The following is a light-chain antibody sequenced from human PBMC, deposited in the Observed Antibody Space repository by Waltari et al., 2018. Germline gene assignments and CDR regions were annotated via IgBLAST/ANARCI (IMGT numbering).Light chain of an antibody. J-gene: IGLJ2*01. CDR3: QVWDSNTAV. CDR2: RDS. CDR1: NIGSKN. V-gene: IGLV3-9*01. Sequence: SYELTQPLSVSVALGQTARMTCGGNNIGSKNVHWYLQKPGQAPVLVIYRDSNRPSGIPGRFSGSNSGNTATLTISRAQAGDEADFYCQVWDSNTAVFGGGT.